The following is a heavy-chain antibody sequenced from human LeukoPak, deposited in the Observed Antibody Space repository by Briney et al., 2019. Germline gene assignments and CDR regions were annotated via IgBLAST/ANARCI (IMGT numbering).Heavy chain of an antibody. CDR3: AKLAASETGEGS. V-gene: IGHV1-46*01. CDR1: GYTVTSNH. Sequence: GASVKISCKASGYTVTSNHIHCVRQAPGQGLEWMGVINPSGDSTSYAQKFQGRVTMTRDTSTSTVYMELSSLRSEDTAIYYCAKLAASETGEGSWGQGTLVTVSS. CDR2: INPSGDST. D-gene: IGHD6-13*01. J-gene: IGHJ5*02.